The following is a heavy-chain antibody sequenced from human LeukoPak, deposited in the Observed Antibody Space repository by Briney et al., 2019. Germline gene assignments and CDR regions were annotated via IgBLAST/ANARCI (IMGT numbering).Heavy chain of an antibody. CDR2: MNPNSGNT. CDR1: GYTFTTYD. D-gene: IGHD4-23*01. V-gene: IGHV1-8*01. Sequence: AASVKVSCKASGYTFTTYDINWVRQATGQGLEWMGWMNPNSGNTGYAQKFQGRVTMTRNTSISTAYMELSSLRSEDTAVYYCARGPNKSDGGNSGSAWFVPWGQGTLVTVSS. J-gene: IGHJ5*02. CDR3: ARGPNKSDGGNSGSAWFVP.